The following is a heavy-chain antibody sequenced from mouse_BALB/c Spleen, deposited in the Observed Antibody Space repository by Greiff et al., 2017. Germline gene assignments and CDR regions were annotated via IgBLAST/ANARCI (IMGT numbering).Heavy chain of an antibody. CDR1: GFTFSSFG. CDR3: ARSLSYDGAWFAY. D-gene: IGHD2-3*01. CDR2: ISSGSSTI. V-gene: IGHV5-17*02. Sequence: EVKLVESGGGLVQPGGSRKLSCAASGFTFSSFGMHWVRQAPEKGLEWVAYISSGSSTIYYADTVKGRFTISRDNPKNTLFLQMTSLRSEDTAMYYCARSLSYDGAWFAYWGQGTLVTVSA. J-gene: IGHJ3*01.